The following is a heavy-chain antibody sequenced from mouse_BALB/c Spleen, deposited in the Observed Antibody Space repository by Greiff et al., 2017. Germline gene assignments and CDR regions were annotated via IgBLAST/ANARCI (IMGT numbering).Heavy chain of an antibody. CDR2: ISYSGST. D-gene: IGHD1-1*01. Sequence: EVKLQESGPGLVKPSQSLSLTCTVTGYSITSDYAWNWIRQFPGNKLEWMGYISYSGSTSYNPSLKSRISITRDTSKNQFFLQLNSVTTEDTATYYCARGGLRGRFAYWGQGTLVTVSA. CDR1: GYSITSDYA. J-gene: IGHJ3*01. V-gene: IGHV3-2*02. CDR3: ARGGLRGRFAY.